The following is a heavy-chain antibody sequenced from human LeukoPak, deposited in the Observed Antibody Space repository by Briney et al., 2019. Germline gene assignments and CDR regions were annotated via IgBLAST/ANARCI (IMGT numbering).Heavy chain of an antibody. CDR1: GYSIGSGYY. J-gene: IGHJ4*02. V-gene: IGHV4-38-2*01. D-gene: IGHD2-2*01. CDR2: IYHSGST. CDR3: ATLIVVVPAAKGYYFDY. Sequence: SETLSLTRAISGYSIGSGYYWGWIRQPPGKGLEWIGSIYHSGSTYYNPSLKSRVTISVDTSKNQFSLMLSSVTAADTAVYYCATLIVVVPAAKGYYFDYWGQGTLVTVSS.